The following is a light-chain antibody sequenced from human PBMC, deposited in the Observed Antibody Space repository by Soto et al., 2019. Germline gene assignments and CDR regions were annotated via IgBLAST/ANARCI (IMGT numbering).Light chain of an antibody. J-gene: IGLJ3*02. CDR3: SSYTTSATWV. CDR1: SSDIGGYNF. CDR2: EVS. Sequence: QSVLTQPASVSGSPGQSITISCTGSSSDIGGYNFVSWYQQHPGKAPKLMIYEVSYRPSGVSNRFSGSKSGNTASLTISGLQGEDEADHYCSSYTTSATWVFGGGTKLTVL. V-gene: IGLV2-14*01.